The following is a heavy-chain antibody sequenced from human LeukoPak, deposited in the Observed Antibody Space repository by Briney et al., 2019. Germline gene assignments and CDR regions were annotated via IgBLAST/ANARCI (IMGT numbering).Heavy chain of an antibody. J-gene: IGHJ4*02. Sequence: SVKVSCKASGGTFSSYAISWVRQAPGQGLEWMGGIIPIFGTANYAQKFQGRVTITADDSTSTAYMELSSLRSEDTAVYYCARQPMPRSTFDYWGQGTLVTVSS. V-gene: IGHV1-69*13. CDR2: IIPIFGTA. CDR3: ARQPMPRSTFDY. CDR1: GGTFSSYA. D-gene: IGHD1-1*01.